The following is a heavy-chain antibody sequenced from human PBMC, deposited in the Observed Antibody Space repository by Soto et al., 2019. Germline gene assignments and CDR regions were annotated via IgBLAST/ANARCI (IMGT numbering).Heavy chain of an antibody. V-gene: IGHV5-51*01. CDR2: IDPSDSDT. D-gene: IGHD2-15*01. J-gene: IGHJ6*02. Sequence: GESLKISCKGSGYSFTSYWISWVRQMPGTGLDWMGRIDPSDSDTRYSPSAQGQVTISADKSISTAYLQWSSLKASDTAMYYCARHHFRLTSPKVVDYYYGMDVWGQGTTVTVSS. CDR3: ARHHFRLTSPKVVDYYYGMDV. CDR1: GYSFTSYW.